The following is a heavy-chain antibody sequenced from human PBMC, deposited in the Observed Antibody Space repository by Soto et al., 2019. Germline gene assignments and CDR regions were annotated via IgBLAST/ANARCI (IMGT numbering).Heavy chain of an antibody. Sequence: PGGSLRLSCAASGFTFSSYGMHWVRQAPGKGLEWVAVISYDGSNKYYADSVKGRFTISRDNSKNTLYLQMNSLRAEDTAVYYCAKDGGSYGDYNYYYYYYGMDVWGQGTTVTVSS. CDR3: AKDGGSYGDYNYYYYYYGMDV. CDR2: ISYDGSNK. D-gene: IGHD4-17*01. J-gene: IGHJ6*02. CDR1: GFTFSSYG. V-gene: IGHV3-30*18.